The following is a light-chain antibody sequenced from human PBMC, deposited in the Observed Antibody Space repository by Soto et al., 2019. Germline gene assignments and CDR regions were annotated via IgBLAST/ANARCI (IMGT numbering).Light chain of an antibody. CDR1: QTISTW. V-gene: IGKV1-5*01. Sequence: DIQMTQSPSTLSASVGDRVTITCRASQTISTWLAWYQQKPGKAPKLLIYDASSLQGGVPSRFSGSGSGTEFTLTISSLQSEDFAVYYCQQYNNWPPITFGQGTRLEIK. J-gene: IGKJ5*01. CDR3: QQYNNWPPIT. CDR2: DAS.